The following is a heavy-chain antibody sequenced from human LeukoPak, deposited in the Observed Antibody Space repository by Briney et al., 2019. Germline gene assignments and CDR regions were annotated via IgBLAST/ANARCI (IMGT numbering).Heavy chain of an antibody. CDR2: MNPNSGNT. CDR1: GYTFTSYD. D-gene: IGHD3-9*01. V-gene: IGHV1-8*03. J-gene: IGHJ3*02. CDR3: ARDFDWLFDAFDI. Sequence: ASVKVSCKASGYTFTSYDINWVRQATGQGLEWMGWMNPNSGNTGYAQKFQGRVTITRNTSISTAYMELSSLRSEDTAVYYCARDFDWLFDAFDIWGQGTMVTASS.